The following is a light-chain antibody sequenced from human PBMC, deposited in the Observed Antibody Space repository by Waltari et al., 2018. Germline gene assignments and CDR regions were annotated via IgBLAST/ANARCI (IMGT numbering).Light chain of an antibody. CDR3: SSYSVTSHYV. CDR1: SADVGAYDY. J-gene: IGLJ1*01. Sequence: QSALTQPASVSGSPGQSITISCAGTSADVGAYDYVSWYQQNPGKAPKLIIYDVTNRPSAASDRFSCSNSGCTASLISSGLQAEDEADYYCSSYSVTSHYVFGTGTKVTVL. CDR2: DVT. V-gene: IGLV2-14*03.